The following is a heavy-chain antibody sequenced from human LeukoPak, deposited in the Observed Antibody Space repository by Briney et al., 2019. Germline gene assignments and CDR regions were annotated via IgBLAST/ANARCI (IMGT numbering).Heavy chain of an antibody. V-gene: IGHV3-21*01. Sequence: GGSLRLSCAASGFTFSSYSMNWVRQAPGKGLEWVSSISSSSYIYYADSVKGRFTISRDNAKNSLYLQMNSLRAEDTAVYYCARTSKGMVTAIPGYYYYYMDVWGKGTTVTVSS. CDR1: GFTFSSYS. J-gene: IGHJ6*03. CDR2: ISSSSYI. CDR3: ARTSKGMVTAIPGYYYYYMDV. D-gene: IGHD2-21*02.